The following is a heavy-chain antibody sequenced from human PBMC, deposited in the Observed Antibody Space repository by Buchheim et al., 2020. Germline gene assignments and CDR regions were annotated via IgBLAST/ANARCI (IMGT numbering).Heavy chain of an antibody. CDR1: GFTFSLYS. D-gene: IGHD4-17*01. V-gene: IGHV3-21*06. J-gene: IGHJ4*02. CDR2: ISSSGASK. CDR3: ARDQYGDYAPGRPGY. Sequence: EVQLEDSGGGLVKPGGSLRLSCATSGFTFSLYSMNWLRQTPGKRLEWVSSISSSGASKFYADSVKGRFTVSRDNAKNSLYLQMNNLRVDDTAVYYCARDQYGDYAPGRPGYWGQGTL.